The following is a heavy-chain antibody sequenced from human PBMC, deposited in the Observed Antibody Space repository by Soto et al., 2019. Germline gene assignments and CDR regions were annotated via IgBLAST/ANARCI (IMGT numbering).Heavy chain of an antibody. CDR1: GYSISSGHY. Sequence: PSETLSLTCAVSGYSISSGHYWGWIRQPPGQGLEWIGSIYHSGSTSYNPSLKSRVTTSVDTSKNQFSLKLNSVTAADTAVYYCARDQGDDYYDSSGYPHDAFDIWGQGTMVTVSS. CDR3: ARDQGDDYYDSSGYPHDAFDI. CDR2: IYHSGST. V-gene: IGHV4-38-2*02. J-gene: IGHJ3*02. D-gene: IGHD3-22*01.